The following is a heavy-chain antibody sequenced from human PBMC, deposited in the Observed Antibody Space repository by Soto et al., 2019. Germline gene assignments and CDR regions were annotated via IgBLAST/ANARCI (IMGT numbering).Heavy chain of an antibody. D-gene: IGHD1-26*01. CDR1: GFTFVDYA. CDR2: ISSGGGSP. J-gene: IGHJ4*02. V-gene: IGHV3-23*01. CDR3: VKGDGRIVPRHFDK. Sequence: PWGSLRLSCAASGFTFVDYAMIFWRHSPVKGLEWVSGISSGGGSPYHADPVKGRFTISRNNSKSTLFLQMNGLRVEDTALYYCVKGDGRIVPRHFDKWGQGTLVTVSS.